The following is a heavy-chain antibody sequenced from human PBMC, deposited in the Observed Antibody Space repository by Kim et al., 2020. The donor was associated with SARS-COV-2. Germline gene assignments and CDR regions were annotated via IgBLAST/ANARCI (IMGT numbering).Heavy chain of an antibody. D-gene: IGHD2-15*01. V-gene: IGHV1-18*03. CDR3: ARDSGANRVFDY. CDR1: GYTFINYG. J-gene: IGHJ4*02. CDR2: ISGDNGVT. Sequence: ASVKVSCKAAGYTFINYGVSWVRQAPGQGLEWMGWISGDNGVTNYAENVQGRVTMTTDTSTSTAYVELRSLRSDDMAVYYCARDSGANRVFDYWGQGTLVTVSS.